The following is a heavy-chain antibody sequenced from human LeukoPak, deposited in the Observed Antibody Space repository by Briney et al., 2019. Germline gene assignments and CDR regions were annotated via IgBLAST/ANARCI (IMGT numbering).Heavy chain of an antibody. J-gene: IGHJ3*02. CDR3: ARVCGGDCYHAFDI. V-gene: IGHV4-38-2*02. D-gene: IGHD2-21*02. Sequence: SETLSLTCTVSGYSISISYYWGWIRQPPGKGLEWIGNIYHSGPTYYNPSLKSRVAISVDTSKNQFSLNLSSVTAADTAVYYCARVCGGDCYHAFDIWGQGTMVTVSS. CDR1: GYSISISYY. CDR2: IYHSGPT.